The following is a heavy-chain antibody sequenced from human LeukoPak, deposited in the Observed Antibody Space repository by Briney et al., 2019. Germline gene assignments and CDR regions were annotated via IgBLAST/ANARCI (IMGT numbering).Heavy chain of an antibody. J-gene: IGHJ4*02. CDR3: ARGGLELPLFDY. Sequence: SETLPLTCAVYGGSFSGYYWSWIRQPPGKGLEWIGEINHSGSTNYNPSLKSRVTISVDTSKNQFSLKLSSVTAADAAVYYCARGGLELPLFDYWGQGTLVTVSS. D-gene: IGHD1-26*01. V-gene: IGHV4-34*01. CDR2: INHSGST. CDR1: GGSFSGYY.